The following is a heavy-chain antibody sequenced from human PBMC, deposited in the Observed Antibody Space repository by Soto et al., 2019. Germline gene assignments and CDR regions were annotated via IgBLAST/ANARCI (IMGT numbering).Heavy chain of an antibody. CDR1: GGTFSSYA. D-gene: IGHD2-15*01. Sequence: SVKVSCKASGGTFSSYAISWVRQAPGQGLEWMGGIIPIFGTSNYAQKFQGRVTITADESTSTAYMELSSLRSEDTAVYYCARGVVVVVAATGGDYYYYYGIDVWGRRTPVSVS. V-gene: IGHV1-69*13. CDR3: ARGVVVVVAATGGDYYYYYGIDV. CDR2: IIPIFGTS. J-gene: IGHJ6*02.